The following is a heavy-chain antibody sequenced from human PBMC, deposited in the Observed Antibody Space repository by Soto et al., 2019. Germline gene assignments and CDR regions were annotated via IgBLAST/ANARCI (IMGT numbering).Heavy chain of an antibody. J-gene: IGHJ3*02. CDR3: ARRGCVKGVCYNSYDM. CDR1: GFTFSDFG. V-gene: IGHV3-33*03. Sequence: QVQLVESGGGVVQPGRSLRLSCAVSGFTFSDFGMHWVRQAPGKGLEWVALIWYHGGNEEYADSVKGRFSISRDNSKNTLYRQRDSLRAEDTAVYYCARRGCVKGVCYNSYDMWGQGTMVTASS. D-gene: IGHD2-8*01. CDR2: IWYHGGNE.